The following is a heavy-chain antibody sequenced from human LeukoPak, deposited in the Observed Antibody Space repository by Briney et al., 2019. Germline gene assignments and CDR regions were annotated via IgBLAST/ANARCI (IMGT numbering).Heavy chain of an antibody. V-gene: IGHV6-1*01. Sequence: SQTLSLTCAISGDSVSSNSAAWNWIRQSPSRGLEWLGRTYYRSKWYNDYAVSVKSRITINPDTSKNQFSLQLNSVTPEDTAVYYCARDVTPPGLIAAVGIWYFDYWGQGTLVTVSS. J-gene: IGHJ4*02. CDR3: ARDVTPPGLIAAVGIWYFDY. CDR1: GDSVSSNSAA. CDR2: TYYRSKWYN. D-gene: IGHD6-13*01.